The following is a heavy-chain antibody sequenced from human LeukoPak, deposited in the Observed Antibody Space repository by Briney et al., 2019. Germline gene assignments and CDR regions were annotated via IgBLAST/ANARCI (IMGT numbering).Heavy chain of an antibody. V-gene: IGHV3-9*03. CDR2: ISWNSGSI. Sequence: GGSLRLSCAASGFTFDDYAMHWVRQAPGKGLEWVSGISWNSGSIGYADSVKGRFTISRDNAKNSLYLQMNSLRAEDMALYYCAKDSLLGAFDIWGQGTMVTVSS. CDR3: AKDSLLGAFDI. J-gene: IGHJ3*02. CDR1: GFTFDDYA. D-gene: IGHD2/OR15-2a*01.